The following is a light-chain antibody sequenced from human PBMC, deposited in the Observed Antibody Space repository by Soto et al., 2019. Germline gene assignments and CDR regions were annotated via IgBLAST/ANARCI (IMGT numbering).Light chain of an antibody. CDR2: SDS. CDR1: NIGDKS. V-gene: IGLV3-21*04. Sequence: SYELTQAPSLSVAPGKTAMISCEGDNIGDKSVHWYQQKPGQAPVLVIYSDSDRPSGIPERVSGSNSGNLATLTISRVEAGDEADYYCQVWDSRTDHVIFGGGTKLTVL. J-gene: IGLJ2*01. CDR3: QVWDSRTDHVI.